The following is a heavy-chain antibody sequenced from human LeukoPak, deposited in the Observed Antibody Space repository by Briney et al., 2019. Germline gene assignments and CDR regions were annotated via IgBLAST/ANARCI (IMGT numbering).Heavy chain of an antibody. J-gene: IGHJ3*02. CDR2: IYHSGST. V-gene: IGHV4-4*02. CDR1: GGSISSSHW. CDR3: ARDSPPLYGSGRSDAFDI. Sequence: PSETLSLTCAVSGGSISSSHWWSWVRQPPGKGLEWIGEIYHSGSTNYNPSLKSRVTISVDKSKNQFSLKLSSVTAADTAVYYCARDSPPLYGSGRSDAFDIWGQGTMVTVSS. D-gene: IGHD3-10*01.